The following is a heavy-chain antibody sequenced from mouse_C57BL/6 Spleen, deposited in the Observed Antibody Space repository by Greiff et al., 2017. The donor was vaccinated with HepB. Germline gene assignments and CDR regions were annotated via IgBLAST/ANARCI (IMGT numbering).Heavy chain of an antibody. V-gene: IGHV1-19*01. Sequence: EVQLQQSGPVLVKPGASVKMSCKASGYTFTDYYMNWVKQSHGKSLEWIGVINPYNGGTSYNQKFKGKATLTVDKSSSTAYMELNSLTSEDSAVYYCARYFYYGNPWYFDVWGTGTTVTVSS. CDR1: GYTFTDYY. CDR3: ARYFYYGNPWYFDV. J-gene: IGHJ1*03. CDR2: INPYNGGT. D-gene: IGHD2-1*01.